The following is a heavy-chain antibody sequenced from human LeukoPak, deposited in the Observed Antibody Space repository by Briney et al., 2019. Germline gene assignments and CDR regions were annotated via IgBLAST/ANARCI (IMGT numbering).Heavy chain of an antibody. CDR3: ARHSLILTGYPFDY. V-gene: IGHV4-59*08. CDR1: GGSISSYY. CDR2: IYYSGST. J-gene: IGHJ4*02. Sequence: SETLSLTCTVSGGSISSYYWSWIRQPPGKELEWIGYIYYSGSTKYNPSLKSQVIISVDTSKNQFSLKLSSVTAADTAVYYCARHSLILTGYPFDYWGQGTLVTVSS. D-gene: IGHD3-9*01.